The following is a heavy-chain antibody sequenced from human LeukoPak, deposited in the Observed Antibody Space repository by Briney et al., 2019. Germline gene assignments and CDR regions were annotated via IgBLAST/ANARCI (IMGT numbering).Heavy chain of an antibody. CDR1: GGSFSSYA. CDR2: IIPIFGKA. V-gene: IGHV1-69*01. D-gene: IGHD4-23*01. CDR3: ARGWLAETTVVTPYN. J-gene: IGHJ4*02. Sequence: SVKVSCKASGGSFSSYAINWVRQAPGQGLEWMGGIIPIFGKANYAQKFQDRVAITAVESMSTVYMELSSLRSEDTAVYYCARGWLAETTVVTPYNRGQGTLVTVSS.